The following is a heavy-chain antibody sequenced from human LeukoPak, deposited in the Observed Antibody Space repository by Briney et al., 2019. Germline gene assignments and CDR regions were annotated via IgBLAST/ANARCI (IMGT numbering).Heavy chain of an antibody. CDR3: ARTTSLTASGYDY. D-gene: IGHD4-17*01. CDR2: INPNTGDR. CDR1: GYTFTNYH. J-gene: IGHJ4*02. Sequence: ASLKVSCKASGYTFTNYHINWVRQAPGQGLEWMGWINPNTGDRGYAQKYQGRVSITSDTSISTAYMELGSPRSEDTAVYFCARTTSLTASGYDYWGQGTLVTVSS. V-gene: IGHV1-8*03.